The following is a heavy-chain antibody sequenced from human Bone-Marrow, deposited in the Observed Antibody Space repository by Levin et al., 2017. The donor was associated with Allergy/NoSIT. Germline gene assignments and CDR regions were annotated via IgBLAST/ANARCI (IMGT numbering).Heavy chain of an antibody. D-gene: IGHD3-10*01. J-gene: IGHJ4*02. CDR2: ISHDKTNT. CDR3: ARDHMIRGALDY. CDR1: GFIFSNYA. Sequence: RSGGSLRLSCAASGFIFSNYAMHWVRQAPGKGLEWVAIISHDKTNTFYIDSVKGRFTISRDNSRNTLFLQMNSLTTEDTAVYYCARDHMIRGALDYWGQGTLVTVSS. V-gene: IGHV3-30-3*01.